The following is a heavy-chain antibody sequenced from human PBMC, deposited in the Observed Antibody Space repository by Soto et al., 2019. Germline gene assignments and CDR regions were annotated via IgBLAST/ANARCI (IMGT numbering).Heavy chain of an antibody. CDR1: GFTFGDYA. Sequence: KPGGSLRLSCTASGFTFGDYAMSWFRQAPGKGLEWVGFIRSKAYGGTTEYAASVKGRFTISRDDSKSIAYLQMNSLKTEDTAVYYCTRVHESITIFGVVIEEGYGMDVWGQGTTVTVSS. CDR2: IRSKAYGGTT. D-gene: IGHD3-3*01. CDR3: TRVHESITIFGVVIEEGYGMDV. J-gene: IGHJ6*02. V-gene: IGHV3-49*05.